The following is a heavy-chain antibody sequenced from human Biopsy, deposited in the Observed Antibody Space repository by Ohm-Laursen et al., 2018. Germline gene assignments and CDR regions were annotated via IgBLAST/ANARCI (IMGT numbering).Heavy chain of an antibody. CDR2: IVVGGGNT. Sequence: ASVKVSCNASGFTFNRSAMQWVRQARGQRLEWIGWIVVGGGNTNYAQKFQERVTITRDMSTSTAYMELSSLRSGDTAVYYCASRPNCGGDCSSGFDYWGQGTLVTVSS. D-gene: IGHD2-21*02. CDR1: GFTFNRSA. CDR3: ASRPNCGGDCSSGFDY. J-gene: IGHJ4*02. V-gene: IGHV1-58*02.